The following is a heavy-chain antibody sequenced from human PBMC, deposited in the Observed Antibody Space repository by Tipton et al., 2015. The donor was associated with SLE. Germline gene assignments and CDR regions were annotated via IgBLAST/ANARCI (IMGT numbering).Heavy chain of an antibody. J-gene: IGHJ4*02. Sequence: QLVQSGAEVKKAGASVRVSCKASGYTFSNSGISWVRQAPGQGLEWMGWISTYSGVTNYAPTLQDRVTMTTDTSTSTAYMELRSLRSDDTAVYYCARSIVATTDFDYWGQGTLVTVSS. CDR2: ISTYSGVT. D-gene: IGHD5-12*01. CDR3: ARSIVATTDFDY. V-gene: IGHV1-18*01. CDR1: GYTFSNSG.